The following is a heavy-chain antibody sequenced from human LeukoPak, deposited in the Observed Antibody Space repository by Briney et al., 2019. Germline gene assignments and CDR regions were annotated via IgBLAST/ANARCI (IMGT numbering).Heavy chain of an antibody. CDR1: GFSFSSYN. Sequence: SGGSLRLSCEASGFSFSSYNMGWVRQAPGKGLEWFSYISNTGSTIYSADSVKGRFTISRDNARSSLYLQMNSLRAEDTAVYYCARDRGTDYWGQGTLVTVSS. J-gene: IGHJ4*02. D-gene: IGHD3-10*01. CDR3: ARDRGTDY. V-gene: IGHV3-48*01. CDR2: ISNTGSTI.